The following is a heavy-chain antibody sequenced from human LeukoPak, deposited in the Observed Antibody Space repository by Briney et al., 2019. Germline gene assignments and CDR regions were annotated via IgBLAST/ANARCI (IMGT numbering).Heavy chain of an antibody. V-gene: IGHV3-23*01. D-gene: IGHD3-10*01. CDR2: ISGSGDST. CDR3: AKDQGYYGSGSYKEYFQH. J-gene: IGHJ1*01. Sequence: GGSLRLSCAASGFTFSSYAMTWVRQAPGKGLEWVSAISGSGDSTYYADSVKGRFTTSRDNSKNTLYLQMNSLRADDTAVYYCAKDQGYYGSGSYKEYFQHWGQGTLVTVSS. CDR1: GFTFSSYA.